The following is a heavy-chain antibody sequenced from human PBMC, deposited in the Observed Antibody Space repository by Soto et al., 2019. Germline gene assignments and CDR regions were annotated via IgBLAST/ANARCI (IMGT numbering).Heavy chain of an antibody. V-gene: IGHV3-23*01. CDR1: GFTFSSYA. Sequence: GGSLRLSCAASGFTFSSYAMSWVRQAPGKGLEWVSAISGSGGSTYYADSVKGRFTISRDNSKNTLYLQMNSLRAEDTAVYYCAKDTVVCGGVIASGLDPWGQGTLVTVSS. CDR3: AKDTVVCGGVIASGLDP. J-gene: IGHJ5*02. CDR2: ISGSGGST. D-gene: IGHD3-16*02.